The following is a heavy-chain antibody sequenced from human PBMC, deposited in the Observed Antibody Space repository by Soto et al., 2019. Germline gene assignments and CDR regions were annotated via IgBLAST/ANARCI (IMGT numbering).Heavy chain of an antibody. D-gene: IGHD4-17*01. CDR1: GFTFITYG. Sequence: QVPLVESGGGVVQPGRSLRLSCAASGFTFITYGMHWVRHAPGKGLEWVAVIWYDGSDKYYADSVKGRFTISRDNSKNTLYLQMNSLRAEDTAVYYCARTTPDDYGDYVFDFWGQGALVTVSS. J-gene: IGHJ4*02. CDR2: IWYDGSDK. V-gene: IGHV3-33*01. CDR3: ARTTPDDYGDYVFDF.